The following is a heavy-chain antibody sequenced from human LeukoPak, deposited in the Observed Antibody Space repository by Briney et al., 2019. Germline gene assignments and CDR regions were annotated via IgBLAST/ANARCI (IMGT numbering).Heavy chain of an antibody. CDR1: GYSFTSYW. Sequence: GESLKISCKGSGYSFTSYWIGWVRQMPGKGLEWMGIIYPGDSDTRYSPSFQGQVTISADKSISTAYLQWSSLKASDAAMYYCARYEGKQQLPPDNYYYYYMDVWGKGTTVTVSS. J-gene: IGHJ6*03. V-gene: IGHV5-51*01. CDR2: IYPGDSDT. D-gene: IGHD6-13*01. CDR3: ARYEGKQQLPPDNYYYYYMDV.